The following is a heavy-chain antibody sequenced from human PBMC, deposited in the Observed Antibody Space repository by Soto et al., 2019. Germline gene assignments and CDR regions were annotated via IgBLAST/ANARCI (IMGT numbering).Heavy chain of an antibody. CDR3: ARDPWRTPPEAAFDV. V-gene: IGHV4-31*03. J-gene: IGHJ3*01. CDR2: IYFSGVT. CDR1: GGSISSAGYY. D-gene: IGHD1-1*01. Sequence: QVQLQESGPGLVEPSQTLSLTCTVSGGSISSAGYYWSWIRQRPGKGLEWIGYIYFSGVTYYNPSLESRVTISVDTSKNQFSLRLSSVTAVDTAVYYCARDPWRTPPEAAFDVWGQGTKVTVSS.